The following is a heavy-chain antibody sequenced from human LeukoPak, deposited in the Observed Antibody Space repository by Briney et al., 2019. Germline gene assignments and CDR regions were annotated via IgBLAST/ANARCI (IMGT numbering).Heavy chain of an antibody. CDR2: ISYDGSNN. CDR3: AKDRFDFWSGYSSYYYDMDV. V-gene: IGHV3-30*18. D-gene: IGHD3-3*01. CDR1: GFTFSSYG. Sequence: PGGSLRLSCAASGFTFSSYGMHCVRQAPGKGLVWVAVISYDGSNNYYTDSVKGRFTISRDNSKNTLYLQMNSLRAEDTAVYYCAKDRFDFWSGYSSYYYDMDVWGQGTTVTVSS. J-gene: IGHJ6*02.